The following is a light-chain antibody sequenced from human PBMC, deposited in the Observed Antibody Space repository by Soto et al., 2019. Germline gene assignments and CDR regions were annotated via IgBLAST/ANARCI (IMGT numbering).Light chain of an antibody. CDR3: QQYNSWPET. CDR2: DAS. V-gene: IGKV3-15*01. J-gene: IGKJ1*01. Sequence: EIVMTQSPGTLSVSPGERATLFCRASQSVRSSLAWYQQKPGQAPRLFIYDASTRATGIPARFSGSGSGTEFTLTISSLQSEDFAVYYCQQYNSWPETFGKGTKVDIK. CDR1: QSVRSS.